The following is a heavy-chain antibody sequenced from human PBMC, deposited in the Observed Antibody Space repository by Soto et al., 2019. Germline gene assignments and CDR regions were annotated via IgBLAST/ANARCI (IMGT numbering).Heavy chain of an antibody. CDR2: IVGSGGST. CDR3: AKFPAIWFGEVVGGYFMDV. J-gene: IGHJ6*03. V-gene: IGHV3-23*01. Sequence: SLRLSCAASGFTFSSYAMSWVRQAPGKGLEWVSAIVGSGGSTYYADSVKGRFTISRDNAKNTLYLQMKSLRAEDTAVYYCAKFPAIWFGEVVGGYFMDVWGKGTTVNVSS. D-gene: IGHD3-10*01. CDR1: GFTFSSYA.